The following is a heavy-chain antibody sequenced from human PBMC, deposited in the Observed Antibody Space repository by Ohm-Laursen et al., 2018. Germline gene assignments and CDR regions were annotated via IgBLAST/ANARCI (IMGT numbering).Heavy chain of an antibody. J-gene: IGHJ4*02. V-gene: IGHV3-21*01. CDR3: ASPKDSGSYWVGTFDY. D-gene: IGHD1-26*01. Sequence: SLRLSCAASGFTFSSYSMNWVRQAPGKGLEWVSSISSSSSYIYYADSVKGRFTISRDNAKNSLYLQMNSLRAEDTAVYYCASPKDSGSYWVGTFDYWGQGTLVTVSS. CDR1: GFTFSSYS. CDR2: ISSSSSYI.